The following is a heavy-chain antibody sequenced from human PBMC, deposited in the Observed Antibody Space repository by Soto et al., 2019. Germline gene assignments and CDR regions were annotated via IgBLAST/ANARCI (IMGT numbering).Heavy chain of an antibody. CDR2: ISAGNGNT. D-gene: IGHD6-13*01. CDR1: GYTFTSYG. CDR3: ARDVSSSWPSNTDY. J-gene: IGHJ4*02. V-gene: IGHV1-18*01. Sequence: ASVKVSCKASGYTFTSYGISWVRQAPGQRLEWMGWISAGNGNTKYAQKFQGRVTITRDTSASTAYMELSSLRSEDTAVYYCARDVSSSWPSNTDYWGQGTLVTVSS.